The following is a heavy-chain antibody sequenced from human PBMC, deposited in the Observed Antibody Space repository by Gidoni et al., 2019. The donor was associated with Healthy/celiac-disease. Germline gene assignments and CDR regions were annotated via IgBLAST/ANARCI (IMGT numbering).Heavy chain of an antibody. CDR1: GGPIRSGCYY. CDR3: ARDAYYYGMDV. CDR2: IYYSGRT. V-gene: IGHV4-31*03. J-gene: IGHJ6*02. Sequence: QVQLQESGPGLVKPSQTLSLTCTVSGGPIRSGCYYWSWIRQQPGKGLEWIGYIYYSGRTDYIPALKSRVTISVATSKNQFSLKLSSWTAADTAVYYCARDAYYYGMDVWGQGTTVTVSS.